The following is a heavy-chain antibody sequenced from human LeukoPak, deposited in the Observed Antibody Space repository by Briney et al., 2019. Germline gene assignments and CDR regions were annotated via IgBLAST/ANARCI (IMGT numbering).Heavy chain of an antibody. Sequence: SETLSPSCTVSGGSISSYYWSWIRQPPGKGLEWIGYIYYTGSTNYNPSLRSRVTISVDTSKNQFSLMLSSVTAADTAVYYCATGYYDSIRYSNPFEYWGQGALVTVSS. CDR1: GGSISSYY. J-gene: IGHJ4*02. D-gene: IGHD3-22*01. CDR2: IYYTGST. V-gene: IGHV4-59*01. CDR3: ATGYYDSIRYSNPFEY.